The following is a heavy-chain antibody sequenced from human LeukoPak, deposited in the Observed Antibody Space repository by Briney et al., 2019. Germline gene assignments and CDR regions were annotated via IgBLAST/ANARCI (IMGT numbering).Heavy chain of an antibody. D-gene: IGHD6-13*01. CDR1: GGSFSGYY. CDR2: INHSGST. V-gene: IGHV4-34*01. Sequence: SETLSLTCAVYGGSFSGYYWSWIRQPPGKGLEWIGEINHSGSTNYNPSLKSRVTISVDTSKNQFSLKLSSVTAADTAVYYCATRSRIAAAGTPLYYYYGMDVWGQGTTVTVSS. J-gene: IGHJ6*02. CDR3: ATRSRIAAAGTPLYYYYGMDV.